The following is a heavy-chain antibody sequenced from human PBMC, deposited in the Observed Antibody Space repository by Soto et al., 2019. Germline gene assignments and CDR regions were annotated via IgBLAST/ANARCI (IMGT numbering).Heavy chain of an antibody. Sequence: ASVKVSCKASGYIFTDYYMHWVRQAPGQELGWMGRINPNSGGTNYAQKFQGRVTMTRDTSISTAYTELSSLRSEDTATYYCARKSGVPAAMTDYYGMDVRGQGTTVTVSS. CDR2: INPNSGGT. CDR3: ARKSGVPAAMTDYYGMDV. D-gene: IGHD2-2*01. J-gene: IGHJ6*02. CDR1: GYIFTDYY. V-gene: IGHV1-2*06.